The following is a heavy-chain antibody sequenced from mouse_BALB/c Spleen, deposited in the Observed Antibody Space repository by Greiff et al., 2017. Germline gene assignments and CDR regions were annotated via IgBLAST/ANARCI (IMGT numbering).Heavy chain of an antibody. J-gene: IGHJ4*01. CDR2: IDPTNGNT. Sequence: VHVKQSGAELVKPGASVKLSCTASGFNIKDTYMHWVKQRPEQGLEWIGRIDPTNGNTKYDPKFQGKATITADTSSNTAYLQRSSLTSEDTAVYYCARFDLYYAMDYWGQGTSVTVSS. CDR1: GFNIKDTY. CDR3: ARFDLYYAMDY. V-gene: IGHV14-3*02.